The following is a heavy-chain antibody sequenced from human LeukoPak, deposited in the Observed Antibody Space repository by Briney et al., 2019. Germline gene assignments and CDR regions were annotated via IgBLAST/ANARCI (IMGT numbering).Heavy chain of an antibody. D-gene: IGHD2-2*01. J-gene: IGHJ5*02. V-gene: IGHV4-4*07. Sequence: SETLSLTCTVSGGSISSYYWSWIRQPAGKGLEWIGRIYTSGSTNYNPSLKSRVTMSVDTSKNQFSLKLSSVTAADTAVYYCARDGGCQLQEGSWFDPWGQGTLVTVSS. CDR1: GGSISSYY. CDR3: ARDGGCQLQEGSWFDP. CDR2: IYTSGST.